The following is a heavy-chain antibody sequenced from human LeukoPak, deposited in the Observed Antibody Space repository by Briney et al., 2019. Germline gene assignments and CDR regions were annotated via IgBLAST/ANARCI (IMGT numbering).Heavy chain of an antibody. Sequence: SETLSLTCAVYGGSFCGYYWSWIRQPPGKGLEWIGYIYYSGSTNYNPSLKSRVTISVDTSKNQFSLKLSSVTAADTAVYYCARDPYSSWFDPWSQGTLVTVSS. CDR3: ARDPYSSWFDP. J-gene: IGHJ5*02. D-gene: IGHD2-21*01. CDR1: GGSFCGYY. CDR2: IYYSGST. V-gene: IGHV4-59*01.